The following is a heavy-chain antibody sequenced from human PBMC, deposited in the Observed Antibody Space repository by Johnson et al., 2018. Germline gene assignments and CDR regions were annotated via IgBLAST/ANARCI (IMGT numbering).Heavy chain of an antibody. V-gene: IGHV4-31*03. CDR1: GGSISSGGCS. CDR2: IYYSGST. D-gene: IGHD3-10*01. J-gene: IGHJ3*02. CDR3: ARVPPFNTLTMIRVGAFDI. Sequence: QVQLQESGPGLVKPSQTLSLTCTVSGGSISSGGCSWSWIRQPPGKGLEWLGYIYYSGSTYYNPPLTSSITILVATYQNQFSLKLSSATAADPAVYYCARVPPFNTLTMIRVGAFDIWGQGTMVTVSA.